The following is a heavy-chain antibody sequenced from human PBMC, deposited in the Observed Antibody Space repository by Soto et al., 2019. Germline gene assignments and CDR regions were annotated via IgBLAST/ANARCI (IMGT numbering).Heavy chain of an antibody. CDR2: ISSSSSYI. D-gene: IGHD3-3*01. V-gene: IGHV3-21*01. J-gene: IGHJ5*02. CDR3: AGDRYYDFWSGYLGWFDP. CDR1: GFTFSSYS. Sequence: EVQLVESGGGLVKPGGSLRLSCAASGFTFSSYSMNWVRQAPGKGLEWVSSISSSSSYIYYADSVKGRFTISRDNAKNSLYLQMNSLCAEDTAVYYCAGDRYYDFWSGYLGWFDPWGQGTLVTVSS.